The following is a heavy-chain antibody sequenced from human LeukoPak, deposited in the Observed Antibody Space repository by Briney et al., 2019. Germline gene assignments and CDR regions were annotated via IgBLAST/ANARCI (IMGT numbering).Heavy chain of an antibody. Sequence: GASVKVSCKASGYTFTSYYMHWVRQAPGQGLEWMAIISPSGGSATYAQKFQGRVTVTTDMSTSTVYMDLSSLRSEDMAVYFCARADSDYDGFDYWGQGTLVTVSS. D-gene: IGHD3-22*01. V-gene: IGHV1-46*01. CDR2: ISPSGGSA. CDR3: ARADSDYDGFDY. J-gene: IGHJ4*02. CDR1: GYTFTSYY.